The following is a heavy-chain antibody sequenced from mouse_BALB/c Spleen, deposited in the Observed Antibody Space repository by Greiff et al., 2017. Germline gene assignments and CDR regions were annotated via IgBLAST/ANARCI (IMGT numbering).Heavy chain of an antibody. Sequence: EVKVVESGGGLVQPGGSRKLSCAASGFTFSSFGMHWVRQAPEKGLEWVAYISSGSSTIYYADTVKGRFTISRDNPKNTLFLQMTSLRSEDTAMYYCARWGDYDENWFAYWGQGTLVTVSA. V-gene: IGHV5-17*02. CDR1: GFTFSSFG. J-gene: IGHJ3*01. CDR2: ISSGSSTI. D-gene: IGHD2-4*01. CDR3: ARWGDYDENWFAY.